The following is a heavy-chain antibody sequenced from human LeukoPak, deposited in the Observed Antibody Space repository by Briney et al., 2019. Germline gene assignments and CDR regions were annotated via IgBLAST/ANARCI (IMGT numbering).Heavy chain of an antibody. CDR1: GFTFSSYG. V-gene: IGHV3-30*02. D-gene: IGHD2-2*01. CDR2: IRYDGSNK. Sequence: GGSLRLSCAASGFTFSSYGMHWVRQAPGKGLEWVAFIRYDGSNKYYADSVKGRFTISRDNSKNTLYLQMNSLRADDTAVYYCARGSDTSWSYYYMDVWGKGTTITVSS. J-gene: IGHJ6*03. CDR3: ARGSDTSWSYYYMDV.